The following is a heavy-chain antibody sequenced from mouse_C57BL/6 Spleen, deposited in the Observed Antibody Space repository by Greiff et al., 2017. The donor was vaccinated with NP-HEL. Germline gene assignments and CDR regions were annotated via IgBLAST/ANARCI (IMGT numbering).Heavy chain of an antibody. Sequence: EVKLQESEGGLVQPGSSMKLSCTASGFTFSDYYMAWVRQVPDKGLEWVANINYDGSSTYYLDSLMSRFIISRDNAKNNLYLQMSSLKSEDTATYYCARDGEFYGSSSFDYWGQGTTLTVSS. CDR2: INYDGSST. CDR1: GFTFSDYY. V-gene: IGHV5-16*01. J-gene: IGHJ2*01. CDR3: ARDGEFYGSSSFDY. D-gene: IGHD1-1*01.